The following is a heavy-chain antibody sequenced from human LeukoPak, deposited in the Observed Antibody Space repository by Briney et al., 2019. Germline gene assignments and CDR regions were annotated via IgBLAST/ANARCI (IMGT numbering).Heavy chain of an antibody. J-gene: IGHJ4*02. CDR2: IKEDGSEK. D-gene: IGHD3-16*02. Sequence: GSLRLSCAASGFTFSSYWMSWVRQAPGKGLEWVANIKEDGSEKNYVDSVKGRFTISRDNAKDSLYLQMNSLRAEDTAVYYCARDRYDYVWGSYPDYWGQGTLVTVSS. CDR1: GFTFSSYW. CDR3: ARDRYDYVWGSYPDY. V-gene: IGHV3-7*01.